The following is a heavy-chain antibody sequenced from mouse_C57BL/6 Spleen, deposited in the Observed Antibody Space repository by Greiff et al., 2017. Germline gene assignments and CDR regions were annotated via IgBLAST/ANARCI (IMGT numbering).Heavy chain of an antibody. Sequence: QVQLQQSGAELVKPGASVKISCKASGYAFSSYWMNWVKQRPGKGLEWIGQIYPGDGDTNYNGKFKGKATLTADKSSSTAYMQLSSLTSEDSAVYFCARGDITTVVAPYWGQGATLTVSS. CDR1: GYAFSSYW. CDR3: ARGDITTVVAPY. D-gene: IGHD1-1*01. J-gene: IGHJ2*01. CDR2: IYPGDGDT. V-gene: IGHV1-80*01.